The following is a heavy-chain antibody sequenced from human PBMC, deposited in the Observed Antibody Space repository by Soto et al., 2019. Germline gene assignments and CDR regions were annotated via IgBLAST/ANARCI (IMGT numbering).Heavy chain of an antibody. D-gene: IGHD3-3*01. CDR3: ARDGRFLEWLWPQREYYFDY. CDR1: GYTFTSYG. J-gene: IGHJ4*02. Sequence: GASVKVSCKASGYTFTSYGISWVRQAPGQGLEWMGWISAYNGNTNYAQKLQGRVTMTTDTSTSTAYMELRSLRSDDTAVYYCARDGRFLEWLWPQREYYFDYWGQGTLVTVSS. V-gene: IGHV1-18*01. CDR2: ISAYNGNT.